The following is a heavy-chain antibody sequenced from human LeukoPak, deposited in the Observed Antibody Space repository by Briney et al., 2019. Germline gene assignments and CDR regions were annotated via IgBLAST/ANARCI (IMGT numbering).Heavy chain of an antibody. J-gene: IGHJ4*02. CDR2: INGDGSNT. CDR3: ARNPYSFALDY. D-gene: IGHD5-18*01. V-gene: IGHV3-74*01. CDR1: GFTFRSYW. Sequence: PGGSLRHSCVVSGFTFRSYWMHWVRQAPGKGLVWVSRINGDGSNTNYAGSVEGRFTISRDNAKNTLYLQMNSLRAEDTAVYYCARNPYSFALDYWGPGSLVTVSS.